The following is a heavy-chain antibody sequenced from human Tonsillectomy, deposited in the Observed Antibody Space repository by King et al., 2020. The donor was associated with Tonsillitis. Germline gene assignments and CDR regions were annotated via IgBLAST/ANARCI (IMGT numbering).Heavy chain of an antibody. V-gene: IGHV3-23*04. J-gene: IGHJ6*02. CDR2: ISGRGGST. CDR3: AKDRDFWSPHGMDV. Sequence: VQLVESGGGLIQPGGSRRLPCAASGFTFSSYAMSWVRQAQGKGLEWVPGISGRGGSTYYADSVKGRFAISRDNSKNTLYLQMNSLRAEDTAIYYCAKDRDFWSPHGMDVWGQGTTVTVSS. D-gene: IGHD3-3*01. CDR1: GFTFSSYA.